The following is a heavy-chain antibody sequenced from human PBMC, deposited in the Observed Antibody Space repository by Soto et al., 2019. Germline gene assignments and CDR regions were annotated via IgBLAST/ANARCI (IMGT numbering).Heavy chain of an antibody. CDR1: GFPFSISW. CDR2: ITSDGSQT. D-gene: IGHD1-20*01. CDR3: AKDLLYNWNDLHPFDY. V-gene: IGHV3-74*01. Sequence: GGSLRLSCAASGFPFSISWMHWVRQVPGKGLEWVSRITSDGSQTIYADSVKGRFTISRDNSKNTLYLQMNSLRAEDTAVYYCAKDLLYNWNDLHPFDYWGQGTLVTVSS. J-gene: IGHJ4*02.